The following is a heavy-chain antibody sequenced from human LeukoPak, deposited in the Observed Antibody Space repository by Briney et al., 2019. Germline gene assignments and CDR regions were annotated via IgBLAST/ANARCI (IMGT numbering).Heavy chain of an antibody. Sequence: SQTLSLTCTVSDGSVSSVGYYWSWIRQPPGKGLEWIGYIYHSGSTYDNPSLKGRVTILVDRSKNQFSLKLSSVTAADTAVYYCARLPARISSSWPRASYYYYMDVWGKGTTVTVSS. V-gene: IGHV4-30-2*01. D-gene: IGHD6-13*01. J-gene: IGHJ6*03. CDR1: DGSVSSVGYY. CDR3: ARLPARISSSWPRASYYYYMDV. CDR2: IYHSGST.